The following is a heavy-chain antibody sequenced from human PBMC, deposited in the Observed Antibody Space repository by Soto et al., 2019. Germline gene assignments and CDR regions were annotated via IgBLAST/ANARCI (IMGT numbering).Heavy chain of an antibody. J-gene: IGHJ6*02. D-gene: IGHD3-10*01. CDR1: GFIFSNYR. V-gene: IGHV3-48*02. CDR2: ISSSSRTI. Sequence: GSLRLSCAASGFIFSNYRVNWVRQAPGKGLEWVSYISSSSRTIYYADSLKGRFTISRDNAKNSLYLQMNSLRDEDTAVYYCARDQGRGYGMDVWGQGTTVTVSS. CDR3: ARDQGRGYGMDV.